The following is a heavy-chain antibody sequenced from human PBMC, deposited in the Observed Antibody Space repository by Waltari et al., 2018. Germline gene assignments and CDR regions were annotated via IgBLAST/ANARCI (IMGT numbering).Heavy chain of an antibody. J-gene: IGHJ4*02. CDR3: AREYSGSRFDY. CDR1: GYTFTGYY. Sequence: QVQLVQSGAEVKKPGASVKVSCKASGYTFTGYYMHWVRQAPGQGLEWMGRINPNRGGTNYAQKFQGRVTMTRDTSINTAYMELSRLRSDDTAVYYCAREYSGSRFDYWGQGTLVTVSS. CDR2: INPNRGGT. V-gene: IGHV1-2*06. D-gene: IGHD1-26*01.